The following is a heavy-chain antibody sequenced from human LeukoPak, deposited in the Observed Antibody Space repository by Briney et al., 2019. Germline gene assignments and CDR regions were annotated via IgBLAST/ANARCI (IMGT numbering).Heavy chain of an antibody. V-gene: IGHV1-69*13. CDR1: GGTFSSYA. CDR3: ARGRYNLRWYFDL. CDR2: IIPIFGTA. D-gene: IGHD2-2*02. Sequence: ASVKVSCKASGGTFSSYAISWVRQAPGQGLEWMGGIIPIFGTANYAQKFQGRVTITADESTSTAYMELSSLRSDDTAVYYCARGRYNLRWYFDLWGRGTLVTVSS. J-gene: IGHJ2*01.